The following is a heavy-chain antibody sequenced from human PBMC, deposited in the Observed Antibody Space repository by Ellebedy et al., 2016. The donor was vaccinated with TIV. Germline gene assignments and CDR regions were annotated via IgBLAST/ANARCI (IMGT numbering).Heavy chain of an antibody. D-gene: IGHD4/OR15-4a*01. Sequence: GGSLRLXXAASGFTFSRHNMNWVRQAPGKGLEWISYISSSSSGIFYADSVKGRFTISRDNSKNTLYLQMNSLRVEDTALYYCARESYYGASDSPSFFFDYWGQGTLVTVSS. CDR3: ARESYYGASDSPSFFFDY. CDR1: GFTFSRHN. J-gene: IGHJ4*02. V-gene: IGHV3-48*01. CDR2: ISSSSSGI.